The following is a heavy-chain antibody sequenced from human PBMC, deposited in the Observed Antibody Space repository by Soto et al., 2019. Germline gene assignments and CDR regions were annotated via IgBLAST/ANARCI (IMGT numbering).Heavy chain of an antibody. CDR1: GVSISSYY. D-gene: IGHD6-25*01. CDR2: IYTSGST. CDR3: ARSGAARTYYYYYGMDV. J-gene: IGHJ6*02. Sequence: SETLSLTCTASGVSISSYYWSWIRQPAGKGLEWIGRIYTSGSTNYNPSLKSRVTMSVDTSKNQFSLKLSSVTAADTAVYYCARSGAARTYYYYYGMDVWGQGTTVTVSS. V-gene: IGHV4-4*07.